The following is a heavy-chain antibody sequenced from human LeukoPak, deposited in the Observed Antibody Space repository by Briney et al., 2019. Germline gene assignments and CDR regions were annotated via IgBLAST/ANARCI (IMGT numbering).Heavy chain of an antibody. J-gene: IGHJ4*02. CDR3: ARDQVECTGGTCQSRVGFDF. CDR1: GDSISNGVKY. CDR2: IYHSGRS. D-gene: IGHD2-8*02. V-gene: IGHV4-31*03. Sequence: PSQTLSLTCTVSGDSISNGVKYWSWIRQHPGRGLEWIGYIYHSGRSYYNPSLKSRITMSVDTSKNQFSLNLSSVTAADTAVYYCARDQVECTGGTCQSRVGFDFWGQGALVTVSS.